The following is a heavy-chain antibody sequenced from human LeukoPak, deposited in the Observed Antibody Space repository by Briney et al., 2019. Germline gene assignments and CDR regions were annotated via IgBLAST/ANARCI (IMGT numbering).Heavy chain of an antibody. CDR3: ARGVAVAGTSDY. CDR1: GFTFSSYS. CDR2: ISSSSSYI. D-gene: IGHD6-19*01. V-gene: IGHV3-21*01. Sequence: PGRSLRLSCAAYGFTFSSYSMNWVRQPAGKGLEWVSSISSSSSYIYYADSVEGRFTISRDNTKNSLYLQMNSLRAEDTAVYYCARGVAVAGTSDYWGQGTLITVSS. J-gene: IGHJ4*02.